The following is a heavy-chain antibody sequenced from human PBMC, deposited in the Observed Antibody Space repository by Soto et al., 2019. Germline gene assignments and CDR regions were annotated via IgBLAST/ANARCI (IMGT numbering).Heavy chain of an antibody. J-gene: IGHJ4*02. Sequence: ASVKVSCKASGGTFSSYAISWVRQAPGQGLEWMGGIIPIFGNTNYAQKLQGRVTMTTDTSTSTAYMELRSLRSDDTAVYYCARDSRYWGQGTLVTVSS. CDR2: IIPIFGNT. CDR1: GGTFSSYA. CDR3: ARDSRY. V-gene: IGHV1-18*01.